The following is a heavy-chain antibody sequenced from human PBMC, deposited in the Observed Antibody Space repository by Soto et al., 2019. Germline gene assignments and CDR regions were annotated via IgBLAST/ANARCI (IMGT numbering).Heavy chain of an antibody. Sequence: EVQLVESGGGLVQPGGSLRLSCAASGFTFSSSWMHWVRQAPGKGLVWVSRINSGASTTNYADSVKGRFTIFRDNAKNTLYLQMDSLTAEDTAVYYCARGPTGWFGYDSWGQGPRVTVSS. CDR1: GFTFSSSW. CDR2: INSGASTT. CDR3: ARGPTGWFGYDS. V-gene: IGHV3-74*01. J-gene: IGHJ4*02. D-gene: IGHD3-10*01.